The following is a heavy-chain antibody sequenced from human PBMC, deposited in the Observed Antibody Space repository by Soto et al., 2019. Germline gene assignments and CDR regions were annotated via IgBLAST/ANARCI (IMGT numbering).Heavy chain of an antibody. Sequence: GGSLRLSCAASGFTFSDYYMSWIRQAPGKGLEWVSYISSSGSTIYYAASVKGRFTSSRDNAKNSMYLQMNSLRAEDTAVYYCARGFDDILTGMYGTRTAYYMDVWGKGTTVTVSS. D-gene: IGHD3-9*01. CDR2: ISSSGSTI. CDR3: ARGFDDILTGMYGTRTAYYMDV. CDR1: GFTFSDYY. V-gene: IGHV3-11*01. J-gene: IGHJ6*03.